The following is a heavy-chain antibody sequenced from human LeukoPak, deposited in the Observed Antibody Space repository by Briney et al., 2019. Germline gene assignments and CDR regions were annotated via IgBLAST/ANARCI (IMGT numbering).Heavy chain of an antibody. CDR1: GGSTSSGDYY. CDR3: ARVKRLGYSYGDAFDI. D-gene: IGHD5-18*01. J-gene: IGHJ3*02. V-gene: IGHV4-30-4*08. CDR2: IYYSGST. Sequence: SETLSLTCTVSGGSTSSGDYYWSWIRQPPGKGLEWIGYIYYSGSTYYNPSLKSRVTISVDTSKNQFSLKLSSVTAADTAVYYCARVKRLGYSYGDAFDIWGQGTMVTVSS.